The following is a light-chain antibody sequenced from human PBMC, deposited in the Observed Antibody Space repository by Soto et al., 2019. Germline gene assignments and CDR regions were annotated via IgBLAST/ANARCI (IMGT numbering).Light chain of an antibody. CDR2: EVS. CDR1: SSDVGGYDY. V-gene: IGLV2-14*01. J-gene: IGLJ2*01. Sequence: QSALTQPASVSGSPGQSITISCTGTSSDVGGYDYVSWYQLHPGKAPKLMIFEVSNRPSGVSYRFSGSKSGNTASLTISGLQSEDEADYYCNSYASVNSPVLFGGGTKLTVL. CDR3: NSYASVNSPVL.